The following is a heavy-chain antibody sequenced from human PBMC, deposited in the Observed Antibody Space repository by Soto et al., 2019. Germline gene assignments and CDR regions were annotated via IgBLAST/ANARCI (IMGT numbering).Heavy chain of an antibody. V-gene: IGHV3-33*01. CDR2: IWYDGSNK. CDR3: ARGADHDYGGNFYYFDY. J-gene: IGHJ4*02. Sequence: GGSLRLSCAASGFTFSSYGMHWVRQAPGKGLEWVAVIWYDGSNKYHADSVKGRFTISRDNSKNTLYLQMNSLRAEDTAVYYCARGADHDYGGNFYYFDYWGQGTLVTVSS. CDR1: GFTFSSYG. D-gene: IGHD4-17*01.